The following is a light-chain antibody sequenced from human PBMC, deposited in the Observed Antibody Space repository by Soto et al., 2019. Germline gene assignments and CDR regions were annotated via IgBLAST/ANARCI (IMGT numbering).Light chain of an antibody. J-gene: IGLJ1*01. V-gene: IGLV2-8*01. CDR3: SSYAGSNNFCV. CDR1: SSDIGGSDY. CDR2: DVN. Sequence: QSVLTQPPSASGSPGQSVTISCTGASSDIGGSDYVSWYQQHPGKAPKLIIYDVNVRPSGVPNRFSGSKPGNTASLTVSGLQAEDEADYYCSSYAGSNNFCVFGTGTKLTVL.